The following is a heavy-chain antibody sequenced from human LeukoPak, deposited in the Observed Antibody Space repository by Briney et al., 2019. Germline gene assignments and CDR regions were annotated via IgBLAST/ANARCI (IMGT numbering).Heavy chain of an antibody. D-gene: IGHD3-22*01. CDR3: AKETYYYDSSGYYPIDY. V-gene: IGHV1-46*01. CDR2: INPSGGST. Sequence: ASVKVSCKASGYTFTSYYMHWVRQAPGQGLEWMGIINPSGGSTSYVQKFQGRVTMTRDTSTSTVYMELSSLRSEDTAVYYCAKETYYYDSSGYYPIDYWGQGTLVTVSS. J-gene: IGHJ4*02. CDR1: GYTFTSYY.